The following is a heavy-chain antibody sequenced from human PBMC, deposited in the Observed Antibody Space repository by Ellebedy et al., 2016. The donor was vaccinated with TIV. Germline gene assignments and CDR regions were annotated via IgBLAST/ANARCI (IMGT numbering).Heavy chain of an antibody. D-gene: IGHD1/OR15-1a*01. Sequence: ASVKVSCKVFGYTLTELSMHWVRQAPGKGLEWMGGFDPEDGETIYAQTFQGRVTMTEDTSTDTIYMELSSLRSEDTAVYFCARTPRTYYYVMDVWGQGTTVTVSS. CDR2: FDPEDGET. CDR3: ARTPRTYYYVMDV. J-gene: IGHJ6*02. CDR1: GYTLTELS. V-gene: IGHV1-24*01.